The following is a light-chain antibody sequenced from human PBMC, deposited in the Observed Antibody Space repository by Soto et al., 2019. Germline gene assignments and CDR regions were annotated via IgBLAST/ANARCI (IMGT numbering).Light chain of an antibody. J-gene: IGKJ2*01. V-gene: IGKV3-15*01. Sequence: EIVMRQSPATLSLSPGERATLSCRAIQSVSSNVAWYQQIPGQTPRLLIYGASTSATGIPVRFSGSGSGTEFTLTISSLQSEDFAVYYCHQYDDGPYTFGQGTKVDI. CDR1: QSVSSN. CDR2: GAS. CDR3: HQYDDGPYT.